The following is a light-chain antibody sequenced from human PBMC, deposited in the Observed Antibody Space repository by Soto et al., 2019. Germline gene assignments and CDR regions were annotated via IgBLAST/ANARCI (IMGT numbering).Light chain of an antibody. Sequence: EVVMTQSPATVSVSPGERATLSCRASQSVSSNLAWYQQKPGQAPRLLIYAASTRATGIPVRFSGSGSGTEFTLTINSLQSEDFAVYYCQPYNNWPLTFGGGTKVDIK. CDR2: AAS. J-gene: IGKJ4*01. CDR1: QSVSSN. CDR3: QPYNNWPLT. V-gene: IGKV3-15*01.